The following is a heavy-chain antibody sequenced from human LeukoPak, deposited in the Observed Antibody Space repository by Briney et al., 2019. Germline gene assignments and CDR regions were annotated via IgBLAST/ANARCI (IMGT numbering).Heavy chain of an antibody. CDR3: ARATMVRGVMFWFDP. V-gene: IGHV4-30-4*08. J-gene: IGHJ5*02. D-gene: IGHD3-10*01. Sequence: PSETLSLTCTVSGGSISSGDYYWSWIRQPPGKGLEWIGYIYYSGSTYYNPSLKSRVTISVDTSKNQFSLKLSSVTAADTAVYYCARATMVRGVMFWFDPWGQGTLVTVSS. CDR2: IYYSGST. CDR1: GGSISSGDYY.